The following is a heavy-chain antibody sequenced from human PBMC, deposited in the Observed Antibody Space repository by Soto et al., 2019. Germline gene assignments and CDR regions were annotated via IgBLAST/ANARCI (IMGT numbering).Heavy chain of an antibody. D-gene: IGHD2-15*01. CDR1: GITFNTYW. Sequence: GGSLRLSCTASGITFNTYWMHWVRQAPGKGLVWVSRINPESTTITYADSVTGRFTISRDNAKSTLYLQMNDLSAEDTAVYYCTKDTFGGRDSWGQGTLVTVSS. CDR2: INPESTTI. J-gene: IGHJ4*02. CDR3: TKDTFGGRDS. V-gene: IGHV3-74*01.